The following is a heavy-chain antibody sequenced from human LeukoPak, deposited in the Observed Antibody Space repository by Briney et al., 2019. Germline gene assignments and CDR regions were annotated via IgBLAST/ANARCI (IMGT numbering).Heavy chain of an antibody. D-gene: IGHD3-10*01. CDR2: ISDDGRSK. Sequence: PGRSPRHSCAASGFTFDDYAMHWVRQAPGKGLEWVAFISDDGRSKWYADSVKGRFTISRDNSKNTLYLQMNSLRTEDTAVYYCARESSDSSGAFDYWGQGTLVTVSS. V-gene: IGHV3-30*04. CDR3: ARESSDSSGAFDY. CDR1: GFTFDDYA. J-gene: IGHJ4*02.